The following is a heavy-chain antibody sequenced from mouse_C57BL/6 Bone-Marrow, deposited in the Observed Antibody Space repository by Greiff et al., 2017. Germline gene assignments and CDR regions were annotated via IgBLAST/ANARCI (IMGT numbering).Heavy chain of an antibody. CDR3: ATYYSNCYYAMDY. J-gene: IGHJ4*01. CDR1: GYSFTDYN. V-gene: IGHV1-39*01. D-gene: IGHD2-5*01. CDR2: INPNYGTT. Sequence: VQLQQSGPELVKPGASVKISCKASGYSFTDYNMNWVKQSNGKSLEWIGVINPNYGTTSYNQQFKGKATLTVYQSSSTAYMQLNSLTSEDSAVYYCATYYSNCYYAMDYWGQGTSVTVSS.